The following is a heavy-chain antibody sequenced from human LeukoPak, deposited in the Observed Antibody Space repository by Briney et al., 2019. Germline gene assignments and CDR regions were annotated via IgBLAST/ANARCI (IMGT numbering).Heavy chain of an antibody. CDR1: GFTVSSNY. Sequence: GGSLRLSCAASGFTVSSNYMSWVRQAPGKGLEWVSVIYSGGSTYHADSVKGRFTISRDNSKNTLYLQMNSLRAEDTAVYYCASATMVTTYYYYGMDVWGQGTTVTVSS. D-gene: IGHD4-17*01. CDR2: IYSGGST. CDR3: ASATMVTTYYYYGMDV. V-gene: IGHV3-53*01. J-gene: IGHJ6*02.